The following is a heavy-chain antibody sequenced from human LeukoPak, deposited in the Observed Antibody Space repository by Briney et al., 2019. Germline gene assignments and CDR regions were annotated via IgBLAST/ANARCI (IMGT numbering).Heavy chain of an antibody. CDR3: AKCGELWFGELRE. J-gene: IGHJ4*02. CDR2: ISGSGGST. D-gene: IGHD3-10*01. CDR1: GFTFSSYA. V-gene: IGHV3-23*01. Sequence: GGSLRLSCAASGFTFSSYAMSWVRQAPGKGLEWVSAISGSGGSTYYADSVKGRFTISRDNSKNTLHLQMNSLRAEDTAVYYCAKCGELWFGELREGGQGTLVTVSS.